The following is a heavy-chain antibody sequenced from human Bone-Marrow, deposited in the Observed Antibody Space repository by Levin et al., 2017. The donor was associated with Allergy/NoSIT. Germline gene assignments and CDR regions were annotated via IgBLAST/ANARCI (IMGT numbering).Heavy chain of an antibody. Sequence: PSETLSLTCTVSGASISSYHWSWIRQPPGKGLEWIGYIYYTGSTNYNPSLKSRVTISVDTSKNQFSLTLTSVTAADTAVYYCARDRTTYGGNSVVYYYGMDVWGQGTTVTVSS. V-gene: IGHV4-59*01. D-gene: IGHD4-23*01. CDR2: IYYTGST. J-gene: IGHJ6*02. CDR3: ARDRTTYGGNSVVYYYGMDV. CDR1: GASISSYH.